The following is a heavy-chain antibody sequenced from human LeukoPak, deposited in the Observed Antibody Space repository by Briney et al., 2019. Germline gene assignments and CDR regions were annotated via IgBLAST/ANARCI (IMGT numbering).Heavy chain of an antibody. CDR3: ARSRYSSSGNEGDY. D-gene: IGHD6-13*01. J-gene: IGHJ4*02. CDR1: GGSFSGYY. V-gene: IGHV4-34*01. CDR2: INHSGST. Sequence: PSETLSLTCAVYGGSFSGYYWSWIRQPPGKGLEWIGEINHSGSTNYNPSLKSRVTISVDTSKNQFSLKLSSVTAADTAVYYCARSRYSSSGNEGDYWGQGTLVTVSS.